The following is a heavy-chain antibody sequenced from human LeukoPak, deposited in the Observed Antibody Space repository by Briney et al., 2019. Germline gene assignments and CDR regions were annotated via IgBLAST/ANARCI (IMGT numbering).Heavy chain of an antibody. V-gene: IGHV4-59*08. CDR1: GGSISSYY. CDR2: IYYSGST. Sequence: SETLSLTCTVSGGSISSYYWSWIRQPPGKGLEWIGYIYYSGSTNYNPSLKSRVTISVDTSKNQFSLKLSSVTAADTAVYYCARHLSGYCSSTSCYRDRYFDLWGRGTLVTVSS. D-gene: IGHD2-2*01. J-gene: IGHJ2*01. CDR3: ARHLSGYCSSTSCYRDRYFDL.